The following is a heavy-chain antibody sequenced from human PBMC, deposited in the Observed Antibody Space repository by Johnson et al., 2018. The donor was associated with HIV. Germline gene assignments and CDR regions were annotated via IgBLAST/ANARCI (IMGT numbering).Heavy chain of an antibody. CDR3: AKDCGDYGANLGAFDV. D-gene: IGHD4-17*01. Sequence: QVQLVESGGGVVQPGRSLRLSCAASGFTFSSYAMHWVRQAPGKGLEWVAVIWYDGITKYYTDSVKGRFTISRDTSENTLYLQMNSLRAEDTAVYYCAKDCGDYGANLGAFDVWGQGTMVTVSS. CDR2: IWYDGITK. J-gene: IGHJ3*01. CDR1: GFTFSSYA. V-gene: IGHV3-33*06.